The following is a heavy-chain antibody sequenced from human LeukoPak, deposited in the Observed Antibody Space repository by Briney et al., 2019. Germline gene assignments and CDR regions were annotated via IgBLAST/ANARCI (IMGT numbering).Heavy chain of an antibody. CDR2: INPNSGGT. V-gene: IGHV1-2*02. CDR1: GYTFTGYY. Sequence: ASVKVSCKASGYTFTGYYMHWVRQAPGQGLEWMGWINPNSGGTNYAQKFQGRVTMTRDTSISTAYMELSRLRSDDTAVYYCARVEGNWNDGTFDYWGQGTLVSVSS. D-gene: IGHD1-1*01. CDR3: ARVEGNWNDGTFDY. J-gene: IGHJ4*02.